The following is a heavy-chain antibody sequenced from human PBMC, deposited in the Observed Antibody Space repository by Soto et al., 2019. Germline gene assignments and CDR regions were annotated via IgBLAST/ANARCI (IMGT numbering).Heavy chain of an antibody. J-gene: IGHJ5*02. D-gene: IGHD3-10*01. CDR3: AREVVTMVRGVPLYRWFDP. V-gene: IGHV4-59*01. Sequence: KTSETLSLTCAVSGGSISSYYWNWIRQPPGKGLEWIGYIYYSGSTNYNPSLKSRVTISVDTSKNQFSLKVSSVTAADTAVYYCAREVVTMVRGVPLYRWFDPWGQGTLVTVSS. CDR1: GGSISSYY. CDR2: IYYSGST.